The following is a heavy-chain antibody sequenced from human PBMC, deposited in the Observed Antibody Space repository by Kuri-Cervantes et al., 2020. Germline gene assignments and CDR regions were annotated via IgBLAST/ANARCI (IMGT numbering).Heavy chain of an antibody. Sequence: GGSLRLSCAASGFTFDDYAMHWVRQAPGKGLEWVSGISWNSGSIGYADSVKGRFTISRDNAKNSLYLQMNSLRAEDTALYYCARDRQAVYMDVWGKGTTVTVSS. V-gene: IGHV3-9*01. J-gene: IGHJ6*03. CDR3: ARDRQAVYMDV. CDR2: ISWNSGSI. CDR1: GFTFDDYA. D-gene: IGHD6-25*01.